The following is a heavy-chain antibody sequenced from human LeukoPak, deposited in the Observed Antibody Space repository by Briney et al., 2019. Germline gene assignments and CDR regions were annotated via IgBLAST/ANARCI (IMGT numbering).Heavy chain of an antibody. CDR3: AKAKGWLQIFDY. V-gene: IGHV3-7*03. CDR1: GFTFSSYW. J-gene: IGHJ4*02. D-gene: IGHD6-19*01. Sequence: GGSLRLSCAASGFTFSSYWMSWVRQAPGKGLEWVANIKQDGSEKYYVDSVKGRFTISRDNSKNTLYLQMNSLRAEDTAVYYCAKAKGWLQIFDYWGQGTLVIVSS. CDR2: IKQDGSEK.